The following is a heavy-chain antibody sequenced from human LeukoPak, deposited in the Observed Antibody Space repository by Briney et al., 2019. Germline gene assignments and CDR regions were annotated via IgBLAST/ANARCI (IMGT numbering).Heavy chain of an antibody. CDR1: GYTFTSYA. CDR2: INAGNGNT. V-gene: IGHV1-3*01. CDR3: ARGGAAAGIFDY. D-gene: IGHD6-13*01. J-gene: IGHJ4*02. Sequence: ASVKVSCKASGYTFTSYAMHWVRQAPGQRLEWIGWINAGNGNTKYSQKFQGRVTITRDTSASTAYMELSSLRSEDTAVYYCARGGAAAGIFDYWGQGTLVTVSS.